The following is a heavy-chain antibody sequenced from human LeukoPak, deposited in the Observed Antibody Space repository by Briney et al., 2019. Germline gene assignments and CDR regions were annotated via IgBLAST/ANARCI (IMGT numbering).Heavy chain of an antibody. CDR3: ARGRGGTSDYYPFYFDY. V-gene: IGHV4-4*07. CDR1: GGSISSYY. CDR2: IYTSGST. D-gene: IGHD3-3*01. J-gene: IGHJ4*02. Sequence: SETLSLTCSVSGGSISSYYWSWIRQPAGKGLEWIGRIYTSGSTDYNPSLKSRVTMSVDTSKNQISLKLSSVTAADTAVYYCARGRGGTSDYYPFYFDYWGQGALVMVSS.